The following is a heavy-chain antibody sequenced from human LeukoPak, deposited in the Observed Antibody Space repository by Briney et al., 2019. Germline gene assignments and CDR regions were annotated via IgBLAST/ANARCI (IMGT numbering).Heavy chain of an antibody. J-gene: IGHJ6*02. Sequence: PGGSLRLSCTASGFTFGDYAMSWVRQAPGKGLEWVGFIRSKAYGGTTEYAASVKGRFTISRDDSKSIAYLQMNSLKTEDTAVYYCTRVYGSGWYRAVYYYGMDVWGQGTTVTVSS. CDR2: IRSKAYGGTT. CDR1: GFTFGDYA. CDR3: TRVYGSGWYRAVYYYGMDV. D-gene: IGHD6-19*01. V-gene: IGHV3-49*04.